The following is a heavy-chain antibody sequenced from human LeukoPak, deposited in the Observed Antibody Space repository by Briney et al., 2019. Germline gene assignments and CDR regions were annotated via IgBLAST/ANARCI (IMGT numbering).Heavy chain of an antibody. CDR2: ISSSSSSYI. D-gene: IGHD3-22*01. CDR3: ARDSTTYYYDSSGYYPGAFDI. CDR1: GFTFSSYS. Sequence: GGSLRLSCAASGFTFSSYSMNWVRQAPGKGLEWVSSISSSSSSYIYYADSVKGRFTISRDNAKNSLYLQMNSLRAEDTAVYYCARDSTTYYYDSSGYYPGAFDIWGQGTMVTVSS. J-gene: IGHJ3*02. V-gene: IGHV3-21*01.